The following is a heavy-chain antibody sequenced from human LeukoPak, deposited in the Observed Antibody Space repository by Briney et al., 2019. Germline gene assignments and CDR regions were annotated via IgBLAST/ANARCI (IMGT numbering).Heavy chain of an antibody. Sequence: PSETLSLTCTVSGGSISSYYWSWIRQPAGKGLEWIGRIYTSGSTNYNPSLKSRLTMSVDTSKNQFSLKLSSVTAADTAVYYCARDGGTYCSGGSCHDSNKPTPRYYFDYWGQGTLVTVSS. J-gene: IGHJ4*02. CDR3: ARDGGTYCSGGSCHDSNKPTPRYYFDY. CDR2: IYTSGST. D-gene: IGHD2-15*01. V-gene: IGHV4-4*07. CDR1: GGSISSYY.